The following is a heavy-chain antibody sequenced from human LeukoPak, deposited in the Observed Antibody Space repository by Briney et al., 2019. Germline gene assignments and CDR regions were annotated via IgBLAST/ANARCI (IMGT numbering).Heavy chain of an antibody. Sequence: GRSLRLSCAASGFIFSSYAMHWVRQAPGKGLEWVAVISYDGSNKYYADSVKGRFTISRDNSKNTLYLQMNSLRAEDTAVYYCAKRVPDRGSAFDIWGQGTMVTVSS. D-gene: IGHD3-16*01. J-gene: IGHJ3*02. CDR3: AKRVPDRGSAFDI. CDR2: ISYDGSNK. V-gene: IGHV3-30*04. CDR1: GFIFSSYA.